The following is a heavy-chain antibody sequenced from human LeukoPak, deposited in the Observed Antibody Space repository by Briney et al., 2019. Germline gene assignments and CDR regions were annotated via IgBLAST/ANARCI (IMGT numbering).Heavy chain of an antibody. J-gene: IGHJ6*02. CDR2: IDPSGGST. CDR1: VYTFTIYY. Sequence: ASVKVSCKASVYTFTIYYMHWVRQAPGQGLECGGIIDPSGGSTSYAQKLQGRVTMTRDTSTSTVYMDMSSLSSEDTAVYYCAKSKGRMDVWGQGTTVTVSS. CDR3: AKSKGRMDV. V-gene: IGHV1-46*04.